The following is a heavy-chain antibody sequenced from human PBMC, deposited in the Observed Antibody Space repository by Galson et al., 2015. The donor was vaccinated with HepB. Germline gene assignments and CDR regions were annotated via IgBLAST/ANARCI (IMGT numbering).Heavy chain of an antibody. V-gene: IGHV3-30*04. J-gene: IGHJ4*02. D-gene: IGHD5-12*01. Sequence: SLRLSCAASGFTFSSYAMHWVRQAPGKGLEWVAVISYDGSNKYYADSVKGRFTISRDNSKNTLYLQMNSLRAEDTAVYYCARATAIGGYDSPLVDYWGQGTLVTVSS. CDR1: GFTFSSYA. CDR3: ARATAIGGYDSPLVDY. CDR2: ISYDGSNK.